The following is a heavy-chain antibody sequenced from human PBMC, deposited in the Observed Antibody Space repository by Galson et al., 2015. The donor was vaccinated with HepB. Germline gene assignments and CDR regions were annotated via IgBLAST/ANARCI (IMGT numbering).Heavy chain of an antibody. Sequence: SLRLSCAASGFTFDDYAMHWVRQAPGKGLEWVSGISWNSGSIGYADSVKGRFTISRDNAKNSLYLQMNSLRAEDTALYYCAKDMERHGWYFGDEAFDIWGQGTMVTVSS. J-gene: IGHJ3*02. V-gene: IGHV3-9*01. CDR3: AKDMERHGWYFGDEAFDI. D-gene: IGHD6-19*01. CDR2: ISWNSGSI. CDR1: GFTFDDYA.